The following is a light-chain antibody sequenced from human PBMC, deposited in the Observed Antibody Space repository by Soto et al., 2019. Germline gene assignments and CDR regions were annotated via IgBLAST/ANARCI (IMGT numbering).Light chain of an antibody. CDR2: EVS. J-gene: IGLJ3*02. CDR3: CSYAGSSTPNWV. CDR1: SSDVGSYNL. V-gene: IGLV2-23*02. Sequence: QSVLTQPASVSGSPGQSITISCTGTSSDVGSYNLVSWYQQHPGKAPKLMIYEVSKRPSGVSNRFSGSKSGNTASLTISGLQAEDEAVYYCCSYAGSSTPNWVFGGGTKLTVL.